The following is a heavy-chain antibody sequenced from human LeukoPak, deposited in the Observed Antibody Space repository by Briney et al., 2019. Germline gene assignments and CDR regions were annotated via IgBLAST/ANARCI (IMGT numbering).Heavy chain of an antibody. CDR2: MYYSGST. CDR3: AKPYYYDSRIDP. D-gene: IGHD3-22*01. J-gene: IGHJ5*02. V-gene: IGHV4-30-4*01. Sequence: SQTLSLTCTVSGGSISSGDYFWSWIRQPPGKGLEWIAYMYYSGSTYYNPSLKSRVTMSADTSKNQLSLKLSSVTAADTAVYYCAKPYYYDSRIDPWGQGILVTVSS. CDR1: GGSISSGDYF.